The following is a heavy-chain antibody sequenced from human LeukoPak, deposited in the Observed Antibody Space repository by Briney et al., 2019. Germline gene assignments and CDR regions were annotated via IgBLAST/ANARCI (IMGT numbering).Heavy chain of an antibody. D-gene: IGHD6-19*01. CDR2: ISGSGDST. V-gene: IGHV3-23*01. CDR3: AKVVAIAVAGNDY. CDR1: GFTFSGYA. J-gene: IGHJ4*02. Sequence: PGGSLRLSCAASGFTFSGYAMSWVRQAPGMGLEWVSAISGSGDSTYYADSVKGRFTISRDNSKNTLYLQMNSLRAEDTSVYFCAKVVAIAVAGNDYWGQGTLVTVSS.